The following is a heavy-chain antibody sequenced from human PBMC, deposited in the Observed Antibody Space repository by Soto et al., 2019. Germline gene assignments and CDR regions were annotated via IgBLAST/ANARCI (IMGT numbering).Heavy chain of an antibody. D-gene: IGHD2-15*01. CDR2: IGTTGDT. V-gene: IGHV3-13*01. J-gene: IGHJ3*02. Sequence: GGSLRLSCAAYGFTLSSYDMHWVSQATGKGMEWVSAIGTTGDTYYPGSVKGRFTISRENAKKYLYLQMNSLRAGDTAVYYFSSGAGRGYCSGGSCFNDAFDIWGQGTMVTVSS. CDR3: SSGAGRGYCSGGSCFNDAFDI. CDR1: GFTLSSYD.